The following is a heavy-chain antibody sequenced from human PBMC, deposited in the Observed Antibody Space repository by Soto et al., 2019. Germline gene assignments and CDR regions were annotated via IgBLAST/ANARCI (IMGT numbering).Heavy chain of an antibody. CDR1: GGSVSSDY. Sequence: PSETLSLTCTVSGGSVSSDYWSWIRQPPGKRLEYIGFIYLGGSPNYNPSLESRVTISADTSKNQLSLKLTSVTAADTAVYYCTGAYYDINGYSLDPWGQGTSVTVSS. CDR3: TGAYYDINGYSLDP. D-gene: IGHD3-22*01. CDR2: IYLGGSP. V-gene: IGHV4-59*02. J-gene: IGHJ5*02.